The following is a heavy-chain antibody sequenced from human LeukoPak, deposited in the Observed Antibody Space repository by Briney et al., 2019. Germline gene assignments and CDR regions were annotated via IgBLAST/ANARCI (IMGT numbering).Heavy chain of an antibody. CDR2: ITGSGGST. CDR1: GFTFSSYD. CDR3: AKGNWGERLDWYFDL. Sequence: GGSLRLSCAASGFTFSSYDMSWVRQAPGSGLEWVSGITGSGGSTYYADSVKGRFTISRDNSKKTLYLQMNSLRAEDTAVYYCAKGNWGERLDWYFDLWGRGTLVTVSS. D-gene: IGHD1-26*01. J-gene: IGHJ2*01. V-gene: IGHV3-23*01.